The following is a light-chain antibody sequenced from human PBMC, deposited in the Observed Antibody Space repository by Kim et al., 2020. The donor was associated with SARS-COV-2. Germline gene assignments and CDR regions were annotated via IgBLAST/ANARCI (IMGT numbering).Light chain of an antibody. CDR2: QDS. V-gene: IGLV3-1*01. CDR3: QAWDSSTVV. CDR1: KLGDKY. Sequence: VSPGQTASLTCAGDKLGDKYACWYQQKPGQSPVLVIYQDSKRPSGIPERFSGSNSGNTATLTLSGTQAMDEADYYCQAWDSSTVVFGGGTQLTVL. J-gene: IGLJ2*01.